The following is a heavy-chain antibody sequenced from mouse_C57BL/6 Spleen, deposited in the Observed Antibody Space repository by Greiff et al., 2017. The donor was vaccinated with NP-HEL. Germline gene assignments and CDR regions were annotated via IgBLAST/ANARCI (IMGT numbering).Heavy chain of an antibody. CDR2: INPNNGGT. V-gene: IGHV1-18*01. D-gene: IGHD1-1*01. Sequence: EVKLMESGPELVKPGASVKIPCKASGYTFTDYNMDWVKQSHGKSLEWIGDINPNNGGTIYNQKFKGKATLTVDKSSSTAYMELRSLTSEDTAVYYCARRFYGTLYYFDYWGQGTTLTVSS. CDR3: ARRFYGTLYYFDY. J-gene: IGHJ2*01. CDR1: GYTFTDYN.